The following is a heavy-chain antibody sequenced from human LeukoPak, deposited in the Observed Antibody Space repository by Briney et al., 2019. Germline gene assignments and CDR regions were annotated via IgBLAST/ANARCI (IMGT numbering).Heavy chain of an antibody. Sequence: PGGSLRLSCAASEFTFSSYNMNWVRQAPGKGLEWVSSISSTSKYIYYADSVKGRFTIPRDNAKNSLYLQMNSLRAEDTAVYYCAREPFWSGYYSNLHFDYWGQGTLVTVSS. CDR1: EFTFSSYN. CDR2: ISSTSKYI. D-gene: IGHD3-3*01. V-gene: IGHV3-21*01. J-gene: IGHJ4*02. CDR3: AREPFWSGYYSNLHFDY.